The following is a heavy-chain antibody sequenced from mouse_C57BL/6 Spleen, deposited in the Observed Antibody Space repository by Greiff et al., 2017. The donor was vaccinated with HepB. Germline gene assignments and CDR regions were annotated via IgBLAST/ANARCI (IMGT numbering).Heavy chain of an antibody. Sequence: VQLQQPGAELVMPGASVKLSCKASGYTFTSYWMHWVKQRPGQGLEWIGEIDPSDSYTNYNQKFKGKSTLTVDKSSSTAYMQLSSLTSEDSAVYYCARGVYPNPWFAYWGQGTLVTVSA. D-gene: IGHD4-1*01. CDR1: GYTFTSYW. J-gene: IGHJ3*01. CDR2: IDPSDSYT. V-gene: IGHV1-69*01. CDR3: ARGVYPNPWFAY.